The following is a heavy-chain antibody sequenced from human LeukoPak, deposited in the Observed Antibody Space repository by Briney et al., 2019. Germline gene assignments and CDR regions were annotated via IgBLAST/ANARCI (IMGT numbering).Heavy chain of an antibody. CDR2: IIPILGIA. V-gene: IGHV1-69*04. Sequence: SVKVSCKASGGTFSSYAISWVRQAPGQGLEWMGRIIPILGIANYAQKFQGRVTITADKSTSTAYMELSSLRSEDTAVYYCAAHTSIAMVWHGMDVWGQGTTVTVSS. D-gene: IGHD5-18*01. CDR3: AAHTSIAMVWHGMDV. J-gene: IGHJ6*02. CDR1: GGTFSSYA.